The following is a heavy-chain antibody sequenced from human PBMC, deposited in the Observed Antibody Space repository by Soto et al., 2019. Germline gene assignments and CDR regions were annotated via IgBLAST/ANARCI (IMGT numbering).Heavy chain of an antibody. CDR1: GFSFGSYW. V-gene: IGHV3-7*03. Sequence: GGSLRLSCAVSGFSFGSYWMSWVRQAPGKGLEWLASIKDDGSERYYLDSVKGRFTISRDNAKDSLSLQMNSLRGEDTAFYYCARDVGPVTIFGEALSGYFDFWCQGILLTLSS. CDR3: ARDVGPVTIFGEALSGYFDF. D-gene: IGHD3-3*01. CDR2: IKDDGSER. J-gene: IGHJ4*02.